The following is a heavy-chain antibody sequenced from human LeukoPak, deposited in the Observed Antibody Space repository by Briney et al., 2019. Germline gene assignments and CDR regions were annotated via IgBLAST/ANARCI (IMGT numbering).Heavy chain of an antibody. J-gene: IGHJ4*02. D-gene: IGHD3-10*01. CDR2: IYSGGST. CDR3: ARGGAPGFYFDY. CDR1: GFTVSSNY. Sequence: GGSLRLSCAASGFTVSSNYMSWVRQAPGKGLEWVSVIYSGGSTYYADSVKGRFTISRDNAKNSQYLRMNSLRAEDTAVYYCARGGAPGFYFDYWGQGSLVTVSS. V-gene: IGHV3-53*01.